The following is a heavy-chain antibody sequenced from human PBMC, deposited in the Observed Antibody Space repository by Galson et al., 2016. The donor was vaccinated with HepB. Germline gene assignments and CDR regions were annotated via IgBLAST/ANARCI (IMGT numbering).Heavy chain of an antibody. CDR1: GFTFSNFW. D-gene: IGHD3-9*01. CDR3: VKHHLDIVTGYRHFYGTDV. V-gene: IGHV3-7*03. CDR2: IKQDGSEK. J-gene: IGHJ6*02. Sequence: SLRLSCAASGFTFSNFWMSWVRQAPGKGLEWVANIKQDGSEKYYVDSVKGRFTISRDNSEDTLSLQMNSLRAEDTAVYYCVKHHLDIVTGYRHFYGTDVWGQGTTVTVSS.